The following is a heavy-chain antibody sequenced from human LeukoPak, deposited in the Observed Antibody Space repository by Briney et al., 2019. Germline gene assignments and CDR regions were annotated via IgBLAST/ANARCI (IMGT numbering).Heavy chain of an antibody. CDR3: ARHAGPPEYFDD. Sequence: WETLSLTCTVSGGSISSYYWSWIRQPPGKGLEEFGYIYYSGSTNYNPSLKSRVTISVDTSKNQFSLKLSSVTAADTAVYYCARHAGPPEYFDDWGQGTLVTVSS. V-gene: IGHV4-59*08. CDR1: GGSISSYY. J-gene: IGHJ4*02. CDR2: IYYSGST.